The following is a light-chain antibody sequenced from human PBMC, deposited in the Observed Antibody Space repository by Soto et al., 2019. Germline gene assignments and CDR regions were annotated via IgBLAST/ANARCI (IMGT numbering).Light chain of an antibody. V-gene: IGKV3-15*01. CDR3: QQYEGWPRT. Sequence: EIVMTQSPDTLSVSPGDAATLSCSSSQNIHINLAWYQQKPGQAPTLLIYGVTARAPGVPARFSGSGYGTDFTLTIRSVQSGDFGVFYCQQYEGWPRTFGLGTK. J-gene: IGKJ2*01. CDR2: GVT. CDR1: QNIHIN.